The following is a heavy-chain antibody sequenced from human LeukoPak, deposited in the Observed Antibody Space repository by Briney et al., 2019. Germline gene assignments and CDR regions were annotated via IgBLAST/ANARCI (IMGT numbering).Heavy chain of an antibody. CDR1: GFNFRSYW. V-gene: IGHV3-7*05. Sequence: GGSLRLSCAASGFNFRSYWMKWVRQAPGKGLEWVANIKEDGSKKYYVDSAKGRFTISRDNAENSLYLQMNSLRVEDTAVYYCARGSAWERGSYDYWGQGTLVTVSS. CDR2: IKEDGSKK. J-gene: IGHJ4*02. CDR3: ARGSAWERGSYDY. D-gene: IGHD1-26*01.